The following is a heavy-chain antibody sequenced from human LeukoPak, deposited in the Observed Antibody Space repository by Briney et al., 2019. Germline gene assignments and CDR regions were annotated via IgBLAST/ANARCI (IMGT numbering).Heavy chain of an antibody. CDR2: MYYSGST. V-gene: IGHV4-59*01. J-gene: IGHJ6*03. Sequence: SETLSLTCTVSGGSIISYYWSWIRQPPGKGLEWIGYMYYSGSTNYNPSLKSRVTISVDTSKNQFSPKLSSVTAVDTAVYYCARGAMVRGIQYYMDVWGKGTTVTISS. D-gene: IGHD3-10*01. CDR3: ARGAMVRGIQYYMDV. CDR1: GGSIISYY.